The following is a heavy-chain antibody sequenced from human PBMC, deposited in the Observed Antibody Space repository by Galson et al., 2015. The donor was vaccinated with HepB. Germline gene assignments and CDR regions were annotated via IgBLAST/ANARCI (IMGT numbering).Heavy chain of an antibody. CDR3: TWVIGYQMSYFYTDV. CDR1: GFYFNDAW. Sequence: SLRLSCAASGFYFNDAWMSWVRQTPGQGLEWVGLIKSKGSGGAVDYAAPVKGRFTISRDDSKNTLYLQMTSLETEDTAVYFCTWVIGYQMSYFYTDVWGQGTTVTVSS. V-gene: IGHV3-15*01. D-gene: IGHD2-2*01. J-gene: IGHJ6*03. CDR2: IKSKGSGGAV.